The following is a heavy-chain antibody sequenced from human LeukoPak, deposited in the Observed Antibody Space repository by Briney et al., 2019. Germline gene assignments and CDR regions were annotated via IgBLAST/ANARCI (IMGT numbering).Heavy chain of an antibody. Sequence: ASVKVSCKASGGTFSSYAISWVRQAPGQGLEWMGWISAYNGNTNYAQKLQGRVTMTTDTSTSTAYMELSSLRSEDTAVYYCARENIATINYYDSGIGYWGQGTLVTVSS. V-gene: IGHV1-18*01. D-gene: IGHD3-22*01. CDR3: ARENIATINYYDSGIGY. CDR2: ISAYNGNT. CDR1: GGTFSSYA. J-gene: IGHJ4*02.